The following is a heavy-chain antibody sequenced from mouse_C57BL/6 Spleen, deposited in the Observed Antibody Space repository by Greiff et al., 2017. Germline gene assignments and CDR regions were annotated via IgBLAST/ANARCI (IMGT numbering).Heavy chain of an antibody. CDR2: INPDNGGT. CDR3: ARRGGRGWANFDY. Sequence: VQLQQSGPELVKPGASVKISCTASGYNFTDYNMNWVKQSPGQSLEWIGEINPDNGGTNYNQKFKGKATLTVDTSSSTAYMQLSSLTSEDTAVYYCARRGGRGWANFDYWGQGTTLTVSS. CDR1: GYNFTDYN. J-gene: IGHJ2*01. D-gene: IGHD1-1*02. V-gene: IGHV1-18*01.